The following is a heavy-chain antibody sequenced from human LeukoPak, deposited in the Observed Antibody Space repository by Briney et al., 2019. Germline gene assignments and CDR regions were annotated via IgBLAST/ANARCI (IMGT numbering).Heavy chain of an antibody. J-gene: IGHJ6*03. V-gene: IGHV4-39*07. D-gene: IGHD5-24*01. CDR3: AREMATYYYYYYMDV. Sequence: SETLSLTRTVSGGSISSSSYYWGWIRQPPGKGLEWIGSIYYSGSTYYNPSLKSRVTISVDTSKNQFSLKLSSVTAADTAVYYCAREMATYYYYYYMDVWGKGTTVTVSS. CDR1: GGSISSSSYY. CDR2: IYYSGST.